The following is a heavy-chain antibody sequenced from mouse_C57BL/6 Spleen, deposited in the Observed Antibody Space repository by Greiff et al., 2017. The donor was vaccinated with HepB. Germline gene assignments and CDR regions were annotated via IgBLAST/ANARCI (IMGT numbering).Heavy chain of an antibody. V-gene: IGHV1-55*01. D-gene: IGHD1-1*01. CDR2: IYPGSGST. Sequence: QVQLQQPGAELVKPGASVKMSCKASGYTFTSYWITWVKQRPGQGLEWSGDIYPGSGSTNYNEKFKSKATLTVDTSSSTAYMHLSSLTSEDSAVYYWARTVYYGSIYWYFDVWGTGTTVTVSS. CDR1: GYTFTSYW. J-gene: IGHJ1*03. CDR3: ARTVYYGSIYWYFDV.